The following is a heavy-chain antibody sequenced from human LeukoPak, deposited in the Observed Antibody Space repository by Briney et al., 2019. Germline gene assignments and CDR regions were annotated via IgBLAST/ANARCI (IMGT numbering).Heavy chain of an antibody. CDR1: GYTFTRYY. V-gene: IGHV1-46*01. J-gene: IGHJ5*02. CDR2: INPSGGST. CDR3: ATSFRAVNWFDP. Sequence: ASVKVSCKASGYTFTRYYMNWVRQAPGQGLEWMGIINPSGGSTNYAQKFEGRVTMTRDTSTSTIYMEVSSLRSEDTAVYYCATSFRAVNWFDPWGQGTLVTVSS. D-gene: IGHD3-10*01.